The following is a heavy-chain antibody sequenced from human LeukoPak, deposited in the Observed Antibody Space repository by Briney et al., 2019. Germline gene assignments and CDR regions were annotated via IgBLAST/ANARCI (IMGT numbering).Heavy chain of an antibody. V-gene: IGHV3-30*02. J-gene: IGHJ4*02. CDR2: IRYDGSNK. CDR1: GFTFSSYG. Sequence: GGSLRLSCAASGFTFSSYGMHWVRQAPGKGLEWVAFIRYDGSNKYYADSVKGRFTISRDNSRNTLYLQMNSLYYCAKVEYGLVSFIDSWGQGTLVIVSS. D-gene: IGHD3-10*01. CDR3: VSFIDS.